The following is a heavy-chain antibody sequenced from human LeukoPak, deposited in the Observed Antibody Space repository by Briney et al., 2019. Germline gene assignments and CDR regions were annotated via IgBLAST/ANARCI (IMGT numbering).Heavy chain of an antibody. CDR3: AKDITNVVVQDAIAEELNFDY. V-gene: IGHV3-23*01. J-gene: IGHJ4*02. CDR1: GFTFSSYD. Sequence: GGSVRLSCAASGFTFSSYDMNWVRQAPGKGLEWVSVFSGSTGSTHYADSVKRRYTISRDNPGDTLALQMNSQRAESTAVYSCAKDITNVVVQDAIAEELNFDYWGQGTLVTVSS. D-gene: IGHD2-2*01. CDR2: FSGSTGST.